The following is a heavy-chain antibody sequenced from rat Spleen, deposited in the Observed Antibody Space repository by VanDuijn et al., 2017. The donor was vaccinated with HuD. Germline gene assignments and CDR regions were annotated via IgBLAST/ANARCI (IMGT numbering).Heavy chain of an antibody. D-gene: IGHD1-12*02. CDR1: GFTFSNYG. V-gene: IGHV5-19*01. J-gene: IGHJ4*01. CDR3: ATDGYYDGTYYAVYIMDA. CDR2: ISPSGVST. Sequence: EVQLVESGGGLVQPGRSLKLSCAASGFTFSNYGMHWIRQAPTKGLEWVASISPSGVSTNYRDSVKGRFTISRDNGKSSLHLQMDSLRSEDTATYYCATDGYYDGTYYAVYIMDARGQGASVTVSS.